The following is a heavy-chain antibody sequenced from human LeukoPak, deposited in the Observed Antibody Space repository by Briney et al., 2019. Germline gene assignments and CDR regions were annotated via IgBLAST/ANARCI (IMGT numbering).Heavy chain of an antibody. CDR3: ARGAGIPAAQGFAPFDY. J-gene: IGHJ4*02. CDR1: GFSLTSYA. CDR2: ISGSGGAT. Sequence: PGGSLRLSCAASGFSLTSYAMTWVRQAPGKGLQWVSVISGSGGATYYADSVKGRFSISRDNAKNSLYLQLNSLRDEDTAVYYCARGAGIPAAQGFAPFDYWGQGTLVIVSS. V-gene: IGHV3-23*01. D-gene: IGHD6-13*01.